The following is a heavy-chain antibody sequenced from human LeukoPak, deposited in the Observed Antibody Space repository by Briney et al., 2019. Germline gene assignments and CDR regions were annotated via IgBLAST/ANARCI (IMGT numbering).Heavy chain of an antibody. D-gene: IGHD3-22*01. V-gene: IGHV1-8*01. CDR3: ARMIVVVTPLLSYYYGMDA. J-gene: IGHJ6*02. CDR1: GYTFTSYD. CDR2: MNPNSGNT. Sequence: ASVKVSCKASGYTFTSYDINWVRQATGQGLEWMGWMNPNSGNTGYAQKFQGRVTMTRNTSISTAYMELSSLRSEDTAVYYCARMIVVVTPLLSYYYGMDAWGQGTTVTVSS.